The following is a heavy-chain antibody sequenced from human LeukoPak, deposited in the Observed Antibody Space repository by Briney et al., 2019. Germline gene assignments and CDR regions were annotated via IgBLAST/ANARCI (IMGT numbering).Heavy chain of an antibody. V-gene: IGHV4-59*01. CDR1: GGSIGSYY. D-gene: IGHD3-22*01. Sequence: KASETLSLTCTVSGGSIGSYYWSWIRQPPGKGLEWIGYIYYSGSTNYNPSLKSRVTISVDTSKNQFSLKLSSVTPADTAVYHCARFLGADYYDSSGYPRTGAFDIWGQGTMVTVSS. CDR3: ARFLGADYYDSSGYPRTGAFDI. J-gene: IGHJ3*02. CDR2: IYYSGST.